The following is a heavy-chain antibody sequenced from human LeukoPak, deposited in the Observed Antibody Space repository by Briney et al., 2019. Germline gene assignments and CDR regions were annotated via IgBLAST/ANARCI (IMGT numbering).Heavy chain of an antibody. D-gene: IGHD2-8*01. CDR2: ISYEGSTI. J-gene: IGHJ4*02. V-gene: IGHV3-30*18. CDR3: AKDLATKYALDY. Sequence: GGSLRLSCAASGFTFSSNAVHWVRQAPGRGLEWVAFISYEGSTIYYADSVKGRFTISRDNSKNTLSLQMHSLRAEDTAVYYCAKDLATKYALDYWGQGTLVTVSS. CDR1: GFTFSSNA.